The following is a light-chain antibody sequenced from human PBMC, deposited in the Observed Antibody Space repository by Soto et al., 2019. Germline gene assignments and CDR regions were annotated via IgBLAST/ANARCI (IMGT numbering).Light chain of an antibody. CDR2: END. Sequence: QAVVTQPPSVSAAPGQKVTISCSGSSSNIGNYYVCWYQHLPGTAPKFLIYENDKRPSGIPDRFSGSMSGTSATLDITGLQTGDEADYYCAAWDGNLRAVVFGGGTKLTVL. V-gene: IGLV1-51*02. J-gene: IGLJ2*01. CDR1: SSNIGNYY. CDR3: AAWDGNLRAVV.